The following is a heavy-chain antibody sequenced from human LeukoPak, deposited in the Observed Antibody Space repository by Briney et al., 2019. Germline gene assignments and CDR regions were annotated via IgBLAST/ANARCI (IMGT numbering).Heavy chain of an antibody. Sequence: SETLSLTCTVSGGSISSYYWSWIRQPPGKGLEWIGYIYYSGSTNYNPSLKSRVTISVDTSKNQFSLKLSSVTAADTAVYYCARSFYGGTFDYWGQGTLVTVSS. V-gene: IGHV4-59*01. CDR2: IYYSGST. D-gene: IGHD4-23*01. CDR1: GGSISSYY. CDR3: ARSFYGGTFDY. J-gene: IGHJ4*02.